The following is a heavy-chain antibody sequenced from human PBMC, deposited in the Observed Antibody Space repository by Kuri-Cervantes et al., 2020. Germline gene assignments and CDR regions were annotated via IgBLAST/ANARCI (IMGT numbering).Heavy chain of an antibody. CDR2: FDPEDGET. Sequence: GGSLRLSCKVSGYTLTELSMHWVRQAPGKGLEWMGGFDPEDGETIYAQKFRGRVTMTEDTSTDTAYMELSRLRSDDTAVYYCARERPNSGYDYVFDYWGQGTLVTVSS. CDR3: ARERPNSGYDYVFDY. V-gene: IGHV1-24*01. J-gene: IGHJ4*02. CDR1: GYTLTELS. D-gene: IGHD5-12*01.